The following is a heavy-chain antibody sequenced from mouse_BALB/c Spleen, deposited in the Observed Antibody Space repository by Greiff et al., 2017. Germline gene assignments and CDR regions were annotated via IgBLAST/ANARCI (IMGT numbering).Heavy chain of an antibody. Sequence: EVMLVESGGGLVKPGGSLKLSCAASGFTFSDYYMYWVRQTPEKRLEWVATISDGGSYTYYPDSVKGRFTISRDNAKNNLYLQMSSLKSEDTAMYYCARDLLSMVTSWFAYWGQGTLVTVSA. CDR3: ARDLLSMVTSWFAY. D-gene: IGHD2-10*02. CDR2: ISDGGSYT. CDR1: GFTFSDYY. J-gene: IGHJ3*01. V-gene: IGHV5-4*02.